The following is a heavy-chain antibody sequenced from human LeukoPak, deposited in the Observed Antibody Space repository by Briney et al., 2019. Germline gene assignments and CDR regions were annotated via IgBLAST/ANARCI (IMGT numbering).Heavy chain of an antibody. Sequence: SVKVSCKASGGTFSSYTISWVRQAPGQGLEWMGRIIPILGIANYAQKFQGRITITADKSTSTAYMELSSLRSEDTAVYYCARPGRVGANHNYFDYWGQGTLVTVSS. V-gene: IGHV1-69*02. J-gene: IGHJ4*02. CDR1: GGTFSSYT. CDR3: ARPGRVGANHNYFDY. CDR2: IIPILGIA. D-gene: IGHD1-26*01.